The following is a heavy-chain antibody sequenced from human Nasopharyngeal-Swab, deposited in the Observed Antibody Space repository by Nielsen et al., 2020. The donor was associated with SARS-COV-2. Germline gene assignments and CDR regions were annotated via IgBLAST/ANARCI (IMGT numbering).Heavy chain of an antibody. J-gene: IGHJ5*02. CDR2: ISYDGSNK. CDR3: ARERVAAAGIRDNNWFDP. Sequence: WICQPPGKGLEWVAVISYDGSNKYYADSVKGRFTISRDNSKNTLYLQMNSLRAEDTAVYYCARERVAAAGIRDNNWFDPWGQGTLVTVSS. D-gene: IGHD6-13*01. V-gene: IGHV3-30*14.